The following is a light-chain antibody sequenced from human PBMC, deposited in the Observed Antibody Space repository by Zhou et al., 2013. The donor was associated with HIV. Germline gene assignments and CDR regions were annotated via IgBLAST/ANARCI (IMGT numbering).Light chain of an antibody. CDR3: QQSYRTAT. Sequence: DIQMTQSPSSLSASVGDRVTITCQASQDISNYLNWYQQKPGKAPKLLIYAASTLQSGVPSRFSGSGSGTDFTLTISSLQPEDFAIYYCQQSYRTATFGLGTRLEIK. V-gene: IGKV1-39*01. J-gene: IGKJ5*01. CDR2: AAS. CDR1: QDISNY.